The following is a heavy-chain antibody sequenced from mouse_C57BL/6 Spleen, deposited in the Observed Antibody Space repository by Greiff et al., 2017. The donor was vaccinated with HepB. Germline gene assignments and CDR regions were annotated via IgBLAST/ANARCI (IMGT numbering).Heavy chain of an antibody. D-gene: IGHD2-2*01. CDR2: IYPGSGST. CDR1: GYTFTSYW. Sequence: QVQLQQPGAELVKPGASVKMSCKASGYTFTSYWITWVKQRPGQGLEWIGDIYPGSGSTNYNEKFKSKATLTVDTSSSTAYMQLSSLTSEDSAVYYCARYYGYDAWFAYWGQGTLVTVSA. J-gene: IGHJ3*01. V-gene: IGHV1-55*01. CDR3: ARYYGYDAWFAY.